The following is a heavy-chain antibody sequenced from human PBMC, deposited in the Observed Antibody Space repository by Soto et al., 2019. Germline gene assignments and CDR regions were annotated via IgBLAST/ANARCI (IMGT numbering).Heavy chain of an antibody. J-gene: IGHJ6*02. D-gene: IGHD7-27*01. CDR3: ASWAKDYYYYGMDV. V-gene: IGHV3-23*01. Sequence: GGSLRLSCASSGFTFSSYAMSCVRHAPGKGLEWVSAISGSGGSTYYADSVKGRFTISRDNSKNTLYLQMNSLRAEDTSVYYCASWAKDYYYYGMDVWGQGTTVTVSS. CDR2: ISGSGGST. CDR1: GFTFSSYA.